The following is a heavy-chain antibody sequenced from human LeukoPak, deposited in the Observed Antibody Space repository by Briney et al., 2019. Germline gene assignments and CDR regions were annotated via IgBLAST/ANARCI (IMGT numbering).Heavy chain of an antibody. V-gene: IGHV4-31*03. CDR1: RASITSPGYY. D-gene: IGHD5-18*01. J-gene: IGHJ4*02. CDR3: ARDRMDTALAFFFDY. CDR2: MFCNGTT. Sequence: PSETLSLTCSVSRASITSPGYYWTWIRQYPGKGLEWIGNMFCNGTTYYNPSFKGRVTVSGDTSKNQFSLNLNSVTAADTAGYYCARDRMDTALAFFFDYWGQGTLVTVSS.